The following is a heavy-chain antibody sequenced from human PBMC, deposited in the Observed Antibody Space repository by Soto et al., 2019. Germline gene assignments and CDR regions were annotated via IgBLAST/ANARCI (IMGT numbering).Heavy chain of an antibody. CDR1: GGSISSGDYY. D-gene: IGHD6-13*01. CDR3: AREGVSSSWYNYYAMDG. CDR2: ISYSGST. V-gene: IGHV4-61*08. Sequence: PSETLSLTCTVSGGSISSGDYYWSWIRQPPGKGLEWIGYISYSGSTNYNPSLKSRVTISVDTSKNQFSLKLSSVTAADTAVYYCAREGVSSSWYNYYAMDGSGQGTTVTVAS. J-gene: IGHJ6*02.